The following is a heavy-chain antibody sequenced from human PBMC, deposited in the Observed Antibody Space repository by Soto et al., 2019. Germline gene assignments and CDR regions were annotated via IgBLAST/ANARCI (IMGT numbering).Heavy chain of an antibody. CDR1: GFTFSNAW. J-gene: IGHJ6*02. Sequence: GGSLRVSCAASGFTFSNAWINWVRQAPGKGLEWVGRVKSKTHGGTTDYAEPVKGRFAISRDDSNNMVYLQMNSLKIEDTAVYYCARDSLLAAAGTFASYYYYYGMDVWGQGTTVTVSS. CDR2: VKSKTHGGTT. CDR3: ARDSLLAAAGTFASYYYYYGMDV. V-gene: IGHV3-15*07. D-gene: IGHD6-13*01.